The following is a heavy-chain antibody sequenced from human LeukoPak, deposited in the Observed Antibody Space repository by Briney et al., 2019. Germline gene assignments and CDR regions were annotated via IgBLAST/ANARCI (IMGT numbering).Heavy chain of an antibody. V-gene: IGHV3-53*01. D-gene: IGHD2-15*01. Sequence: GGSLRLSCAASGFTVSSNYMSWVRQAPGKGLEWVSVIYSGGSTYCADSVKGRFTISRDNSKNTLYLQMNSLRAEDTAVYYCASSLAHGCSGGSCYYFDYWGQGTLVTVSS. J-gene: IGHJ4*02. CDR3: ASSLAHGCSGGSCYYFDY. CDR1: GFTVSSNY. CDR2: IYSGGST.